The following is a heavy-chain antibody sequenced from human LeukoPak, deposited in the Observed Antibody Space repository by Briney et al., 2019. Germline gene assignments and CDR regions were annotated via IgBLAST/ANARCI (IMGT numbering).Heavy chain of an antibody. CDR1: GASLSTSPYY. CDR3: ARIYGDYVSGYFQH. J-gene: IGHJ1*01. CDR2: IYFSGTT. D-gene: IGHD3-16*01. V-gene: IGHV4-39*07. Sequence: SETLSLTCSVSGASLSTSPYYWGWIRQPPGKGLEWIGNIYFSGTTYYSPSLKSRVTLSIDTSKNQFSLRLNSVTAADTAVYYCARIYGDYVSGYFQHWGQGTLVTVSS.